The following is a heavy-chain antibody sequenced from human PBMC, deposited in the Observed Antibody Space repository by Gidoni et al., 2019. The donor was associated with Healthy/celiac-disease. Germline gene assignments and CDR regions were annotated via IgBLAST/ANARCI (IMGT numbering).Heavy chain of an antibody. V-gene: IGHV3-11*01. CDR2: MSSSGSTI. Sequence: QVQLVESGGGLVKPGGSLRLSCAASGFTFSAYYMRWIRQAPGKGLEWVSYMSSSGSTIYYADSVKGRFTISRDNAKNSLYLQMNSLRAEDTAVYYCARDRHDFWSGYYQTLYYYYGMDVWGQGTTVTVSS. CDR3: ARDRHDFWSGYYQTLYYYYGMDV. J-gene: IGHJ6*02. CDR1: GFTFSAYY. D-gene: IGHD3-3*01.